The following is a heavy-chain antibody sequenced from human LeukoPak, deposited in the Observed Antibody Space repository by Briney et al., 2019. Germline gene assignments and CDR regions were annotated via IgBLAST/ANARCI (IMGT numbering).Heavy chain of an antibody. CDR1: GGSISSYY. J-gene: IGHJ3*02. CDR2: IYYSGST. D-gene: IGHD2-21*02. V-gene: IGHV4-59*01. Sequence: SETLSLTCTVSGGSISSYYWSWIRQPPGKGLEWIGYIYYSGSTNYNPSLKSRVTISVDTSKNQFSLKLSSVTAADTAVYYRAREVVVTAAFDIWGQGTMVTVSS. CDR3: AREVVVTAAFDI.